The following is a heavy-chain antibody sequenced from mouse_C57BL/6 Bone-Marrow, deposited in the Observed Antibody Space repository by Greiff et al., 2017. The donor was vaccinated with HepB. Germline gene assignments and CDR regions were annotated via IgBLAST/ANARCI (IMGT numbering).Heavy chain of an antibody. CDR1: GYTFTSYW. Sequence: QVQLQQPGTELVKPGASVKLSCKASGYTFTSYWMHWVKQRPGQGLEWIGNINPSNGGTNYNEKFKSKATLTVNKSSSTAYMQRSSLTSEDSAVYYCARRGGGYWAWFAYWGQGTLVTVSA. J-gene: IGHJ3*01. CDR2: INPSNGGT. V-gene: IGHV1-53*01. D-gene: IGHD2-3*01. CDR3: ARRGGGYWAWFAY.